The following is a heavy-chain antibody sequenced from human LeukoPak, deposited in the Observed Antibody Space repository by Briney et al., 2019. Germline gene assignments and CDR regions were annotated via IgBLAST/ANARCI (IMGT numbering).Heavy chain of an antibody. V-gene: IGHV4-34*01. J-gene: IGHJ4*02. D-gene: IGHD5-18*01. CDR3: ARGRDRYNYGQGYFDY. CDR1: GGSFSGYY. Sequence: PSETLSLTCAVYGGSFSGYYWSWIRQPPGKGLEWIGEINHSGSTNYNPSVKSRVTISVDTSKNQFSLKLSSVTAADTAVCYCARGRDRYNYGQGYFDYWGQGTLVTVSS. CDR2: INHSGST.